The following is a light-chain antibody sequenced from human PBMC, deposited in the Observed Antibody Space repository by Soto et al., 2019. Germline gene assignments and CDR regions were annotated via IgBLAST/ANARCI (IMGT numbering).Light chain of an antibody. CDR3: QQLSIYPRS. CDR1: QGIRSY. CDR2: AAS. Sequence: DIQLTQSPSFLSASVGDRVTITCRASQGIRSYLAWYQQKPGKAPELLIYAASTLQSGVPSRFSGSQSGTEFTLTISSLQPDDFATYYCQQLSIYPRSFGQGTKVDIK. V-gene: IGKV1-9*01. J-gene: IGKJ1*01.